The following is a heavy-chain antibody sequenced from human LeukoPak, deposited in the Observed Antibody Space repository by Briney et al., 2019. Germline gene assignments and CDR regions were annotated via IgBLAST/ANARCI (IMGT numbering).Heavy chain of an antibody. D-gene: IGHD3-22*01. Sequence: ASVKVSCKASGGTFSSYAISWVRQAPGQGLEWMGGIIPIFGTANYAQKFQGRVTITTDESTRTAYMELSSLRSEDTAVYYCARDDSPTYYYDSSGYEYFQHWGQGTLVTVSS. V-gene: IGHV1-69*05. J-gene: IGHJ1*01. CDR3: ARDDSPTYYYDSSGYEYFQH. CDR1: GGTFSSYA. CDR2: IIPIFGTA.